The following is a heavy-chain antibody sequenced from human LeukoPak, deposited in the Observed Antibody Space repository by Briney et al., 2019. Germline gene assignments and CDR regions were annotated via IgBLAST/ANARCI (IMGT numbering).Heavy chain of an antibody. CDR1: GFTFSSYA. CDR2: ISGSGGST. V-gene: IGHV3-23*01. J-gene: IGHJ3*02. CDR3: AKARGLIGGAFDI. Sequence: PGGSLRLSCAASGFTFSSYAMHWVRQAPGKGLEWVSAISGSGGSTYYADSVKGRFTISRDNSKNTLYLQMNSLRAEDTALYYCAKARGLIGGAFDIWGQGTMVTVSS. D-gene: IGHD3-22*01.